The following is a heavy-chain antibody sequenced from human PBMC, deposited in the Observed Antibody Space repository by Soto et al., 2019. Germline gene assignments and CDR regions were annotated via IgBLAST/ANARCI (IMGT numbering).Heavy chain of an antibody. CDR1: GFTFSSYA. CDR2: ISGSGGST. J-gene: IGHJ4*02. D-gene: IGHD3-3*01. CDR3: AKVHSWSITIFGVVIIGPFDY. V-gene: IGHV3-23*01. Sequence: GGSLRLSCASSGFTFSSYAMSWVRQAPGKGLEWVSAISGSGGSTYYADSVKGRFTISRDNSKNTLYLQMNSLRAEDTAVYYCAKVHSWSITIFGVVIIGPFDYWGQGTLVTVSS.